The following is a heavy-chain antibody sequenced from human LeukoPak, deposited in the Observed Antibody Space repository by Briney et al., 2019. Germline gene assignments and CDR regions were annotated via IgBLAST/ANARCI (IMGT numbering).Heavy chain of an antibody. CDR2: IYYTGTT. V-gene: IGHV4-39*01. D-gene: IGHD2-2*01. J-gene: IGHJ4*02. CDR3: TRLPDCSSTSCYAVEY. Sequence: SETLSLTCTVSGGSISTISYYWGWIRQSPGKGQEWIGSIYYTGTTFYNPSLKSRVTISVDTSKNQFSLKLSSVAAADTAVYYCTRLPDCSSTSCYAVEYWGQGTLVTVSS. CDR1: GGSISTISYY.